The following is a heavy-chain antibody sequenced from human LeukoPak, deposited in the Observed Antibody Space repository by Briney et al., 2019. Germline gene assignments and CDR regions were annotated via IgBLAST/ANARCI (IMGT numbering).Heavy chain of an antibody. CDR1: GFTFTDYY. CDR3: ARVLLPFYYDSSGYLQPFDS. J-gene: IGHJ4*02. CDR2: INPNSGDT. V-gene: IGHV1-2*02. D-gene: IGHD3-22*01. Sequence: ASVKVSCKASGFTFTDYYIHWVRPAPGQGLEWMGWINPNSGDTDYAQKFQGRVTMTRDTSISTAYMELSRLRSDDTAVYYCARVLLPFYYDSSGYLQPFDSWGQGTLVTVSS.